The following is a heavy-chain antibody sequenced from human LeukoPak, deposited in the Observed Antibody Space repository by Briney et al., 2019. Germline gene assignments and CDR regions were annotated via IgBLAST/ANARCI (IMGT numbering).Heavy chain of an antibody. CDR2: ISAYNGNT. V-gene: IGHV1-18*01. J-gene: IGHJ5*02. CDR3: ARDFNPLVGATHNWFDP. CDR1: GYTFTNFG. Sequence: ASVKVSCKASGYTFTNFGISWVQQAPGQGLEWMGWISAYNGNTNYAQRLQGRVTMTTDTSTSTAYMELRSLRSDDTAVYYCARDFNPLVGATHNWFDPWGQGTLVTVS. D-gene: IGHD1-26*01.